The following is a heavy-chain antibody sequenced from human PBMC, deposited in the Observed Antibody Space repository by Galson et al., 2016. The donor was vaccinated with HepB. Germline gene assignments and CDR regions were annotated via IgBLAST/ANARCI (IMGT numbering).Heavy chain of an antibody. D-gene: IGHD2-2*02. Sequence: SLRLSCAASGFTFSNYGLNWVRQAPGKGLEWVSSISPTSSYIYYADSVTGRSTISTDNAKNPLYLEMNSLRGEDTAVYYWAREIPHMVHGGLDYWGQGTLVTVSS. CDR1: GFTFSNYG. J-gene: IGHJ4*02. V-gene: IGHV3-21*01. CDR3: AREIPHMVHGGLDY. CDR2: ISPTSSYI.